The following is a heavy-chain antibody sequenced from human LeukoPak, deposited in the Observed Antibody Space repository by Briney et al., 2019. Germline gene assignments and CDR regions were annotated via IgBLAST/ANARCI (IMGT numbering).Heavy chain of an antibody. CDR1: GFSFSSHW. D-gene: IGHD3-3*01. CDR3: ARYYDFWSSIDY. CDR2: IKQDGSEK. J-gene: IGHJ4*02. V-gene: IGHV3-7*05. Sequence: GGSLRLSCAASGFSFSSHWMFWVRQAPGRGLEWVANIKQDGSEKYYVDSVKGRFTISRDNAKNSLYLQMNSLRAEDTAIYYCARYYDFWSSIDYWGQGTLATVSS.